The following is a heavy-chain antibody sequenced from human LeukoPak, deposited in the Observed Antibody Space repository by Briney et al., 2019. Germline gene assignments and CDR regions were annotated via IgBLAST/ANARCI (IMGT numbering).Heavy chain of an antibody. J-gene: IGHJ3*02. V-gene: IGHV1-18*01. CDR3: ARDRDPFDPMIGGGSDAFDI. Sequence: ASVKVSCKASGYTFTSYGISWVRQAPGQGLEWMGWISAYNGNTNYAQKLQGRVTMTTDTSTSTAYMELRSLRSDDTAVYYCARDRDPFDPMIGGGSDAFDIWGQGTMVTVSS. D-gene: IGHD3-10*02. CDR2: ISAYNGNT. CDR1: GYTFTSYG.